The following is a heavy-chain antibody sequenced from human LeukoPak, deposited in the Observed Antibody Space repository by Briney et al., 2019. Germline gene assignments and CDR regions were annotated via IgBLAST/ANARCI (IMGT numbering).Heavy chain of an antibody. D-gene: IGHD3-22*01. CDR1: GFTFSSYG. J-gene: IGHJ4*02. Sequence: GGSLRLSCAASGFTFSSYGMHWVRQAPGKGLEWVAVIWYDGSNKYYADSVKGRFTISRDNSKNTLYLQMNSLRAEDTAVYYCARCHYYDGSGPDYWGQGTLVTVSS. CDR3: ARCHYYDGSGPDY. CDR2: IWYDGSNK. V-gene: IGHV3-33*01.